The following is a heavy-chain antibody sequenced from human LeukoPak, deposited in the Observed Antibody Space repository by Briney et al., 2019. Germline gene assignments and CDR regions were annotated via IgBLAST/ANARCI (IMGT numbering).Heavy chain of an antibody. J-gene: IGHJ6*04. CDR3: ARDKRSSWSQLDYYYYGMDV. V-gene: IGHV1-69*13. D-gene: IGHD6-13*01. CDR2: IIPIFGTA. Sequence: SVKVSCKASGGTFSSYAISWVRQAPRQGLEWMGGIIPIFGTANYAQKFQGRVTITADESTSTAYMELSSLRSEDTAVYYCARDKRSSWSQLDYYYYGMDVWGKGTTVTVSS. CDR1: GGTFSSYA.